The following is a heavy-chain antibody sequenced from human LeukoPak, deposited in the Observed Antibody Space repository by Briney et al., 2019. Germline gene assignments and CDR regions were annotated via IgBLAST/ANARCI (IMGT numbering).Heavy chain of an antibody. CDR3: ARHDVNDADYDFWSGVYYFDY. CDR1: GGSISSYY. CDR2: IYYSGST. Sequence: ETLSLTCTVSGGSISSYYWSWIRQPPGKGLEWIGYIYYSGSTNYNPSLKSRVTISVDTSKNQFSLKLSSVTAADTAVYYCARHDVNDADYDFWSGVYYFDYWGQGTLVTVSS. D-gene: IGHD3-3*01. V-gene: IGHV4-59*08. J-gene: IGHJ4*02.